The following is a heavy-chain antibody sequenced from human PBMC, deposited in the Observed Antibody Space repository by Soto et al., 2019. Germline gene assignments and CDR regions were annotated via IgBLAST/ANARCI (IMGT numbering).Heavy chain of an antibody. V-gene: IGHV1-3*01. CDR2: INAGNGNT. D-gene: IGHD2-15*01. Sequence: ASVKVSCKASGYTFTSYAMHWVRQAPGQRLEWMGWINAGNGNTKYSQKFQGRVTITRDTSASTAYMELSSLRSEDTAVYYCARENLPRYCSGGSCYRYFQHWGQGTLVTVS. CDR1: GYTFTSYA. CDR3: ARENLPRYCSGGSCYRYFQH. J-gene: IGHJ1*01.